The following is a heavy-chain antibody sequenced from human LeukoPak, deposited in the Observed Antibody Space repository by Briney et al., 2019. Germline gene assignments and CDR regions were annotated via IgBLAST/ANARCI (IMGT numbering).Heavy chain of an antibody. CDR3: TRGHPGKLDY. D-gene: IGHD3-10*01. Sequence: PGGPLRFYCAASGFTFSNYMIAWVRQAPGKGLVWVSTVNSDGSSTAYADSVKGRFTISRDNAENTVFLQLHSLRAEDTAVYYCTRGHPGKLDYWGQGTLVTVSS. CDR1: GFTFSNYM. V-gene: IGHV3-74*01. CDR2: VNSDGSST. J-gene: IGHJ4*02.